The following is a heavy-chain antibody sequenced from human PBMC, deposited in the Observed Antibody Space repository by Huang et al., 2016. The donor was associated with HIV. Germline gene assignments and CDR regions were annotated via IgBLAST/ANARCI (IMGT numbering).Heavy chain of an antibody. D-gene: IGHD1-26*01. CDR1: GFTVSSNY. Sequence: EVQLVESGGGLIQPGGSLRLSCAAYGFTVSSNYMSWVRQAPGKGLECVSVIYSDESTYFADSVKGRFNIARDNSKISLYLQMNSLRAEDTAVYYCAAQWELRGGVDFWGQGTLVTVSS. CDR2: IYSDEST. V-gene: IGHV3-53*01. J-gene: IGHJ4*02. CDR3: AAQWELRGGVDF.